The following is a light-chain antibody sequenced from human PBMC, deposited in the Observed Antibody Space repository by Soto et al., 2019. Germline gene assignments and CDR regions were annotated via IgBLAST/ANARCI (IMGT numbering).Light chain of an antibody. J-gene: IGLJ1*01. CDR3: GSYTSTDTPFV. CDR2: EVN. Sequence: QTVLAQPSSVSWSPGQSITISYTGTITYFVGYNYVSWYQHHPGKGPKLIIYEVNNRPSGVSDRFSGSKSGNKASLTISNLEAEDESDYYCGSYTSTDTPFVFGTGTKVNVL. CDR1: ITYFVGYNY. V-gene: IGLV2-14*01.